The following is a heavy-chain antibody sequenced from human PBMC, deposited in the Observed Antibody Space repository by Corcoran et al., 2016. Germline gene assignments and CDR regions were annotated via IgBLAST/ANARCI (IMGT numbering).Heavy chain of an antibody. Sequence: EVQLVESGGGLIQPGGSLRLSCAASGFTVSSNYMSWVRQAPGKGLEWVSVIYSGGSTYYADSVKGRFTISRDNSKNTLYLQMNSLRAEDTAVYYCARDKLSSDTAMAHYYYYGMDVWGQGTTVTVSS. D-gene: IGHD5-18*01. V-gene: IGHV3-53*01. CDR2: IYSGGST. CDR1: GFTVSSNY. CDR3: ARDKLSSDTAMAHYYYYGMDV. J-gene: IGHJ6*02.